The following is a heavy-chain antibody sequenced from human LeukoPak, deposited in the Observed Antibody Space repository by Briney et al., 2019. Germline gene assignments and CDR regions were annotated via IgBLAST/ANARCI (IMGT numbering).Heavy chain of an antibody. Sequence: SETLSLTCAVYGGSFSGYYWSWIRQPPGKGLEWIGEINHSGSTNYNPSFKSRVTISVDTSKNQFSLRLSSVTAADTAVYYCARKEVVSSRWFTVDYWGQGTLVTVAS. CDR3: ARKEVVSSRWFTVDY. J-gene: IGHJ4*02. CDR2: INHSGST. CDR1: GGSFSGYY. V-gene: IGHV4-34*01. D-gene: IGHD6-13*01.